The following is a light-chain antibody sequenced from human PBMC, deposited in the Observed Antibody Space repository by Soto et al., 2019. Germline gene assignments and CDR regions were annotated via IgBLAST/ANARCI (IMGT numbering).Light chain of an antibody. J-gene: IGLJ3*02. CDR2: SNN. CDR3: QSYDSSLRRV. Sequence: QSVLTQPPSASGTPGQRVTISCSGSSSNIGSNTVNWYQQLPGTAPKLLIYSNNQRPSGVPDRFSGSKSGTSASLAITGLQAEDEADYYCQSYDSSLRRVFGGGTKLTVL. CDR1: SSNIGSNT. V-gene: IGLV1-44*01.